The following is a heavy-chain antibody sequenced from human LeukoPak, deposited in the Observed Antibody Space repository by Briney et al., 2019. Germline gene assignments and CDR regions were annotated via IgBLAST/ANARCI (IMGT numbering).Heavy chain of an antibody. Sequence: GGSLRLSCAASGFTFSSYAMSWVRQAPGKGLEWVSAISGSGGSTYYADSVKGRFTISRDNSKNTLYLQMNSLRAEDTAVYYCAKDLEGSGSYLGEFDYWGQGTLVTVSS. D-gene: IGHD3-10*01. CDR3: AKDLEGSGSYLGEFDY. CDR2: ISGSGGST. CDR1: GFTFSSYA. V-gene: IGHV3-23*01. J-gene: IGHJ4*02.